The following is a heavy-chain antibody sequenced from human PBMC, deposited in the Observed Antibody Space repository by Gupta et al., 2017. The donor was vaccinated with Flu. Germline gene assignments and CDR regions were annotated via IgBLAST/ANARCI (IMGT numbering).Heavy chain of an antibody. CDR2: INHSGST. V-gene: IGHV4-34*01. J-gene: IGHJ4*02. D-gene: IGHD3-22*01. CDR1: GGSFSGYY. CDR3: ARGRPRYYDSSGYYKF. Sequence: QVQLQQWGAGLLKPSETLSLTCAVYGGSFSGYYWSWIRQPPGKGLEWIGEINHSGSTNYNPSLKSRVTISVDTSKNQFSLKLSSVTAADTAVYYCARGRPRYYDSSGYYKFWGQGTLVTVSS.